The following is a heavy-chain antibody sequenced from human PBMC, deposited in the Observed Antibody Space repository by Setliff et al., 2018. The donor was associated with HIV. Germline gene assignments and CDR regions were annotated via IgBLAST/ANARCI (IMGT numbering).Heavy chain of an antibody. CDR3: AKGGYGGAYYVAGY. V-gene: IGHV3-53*01. D-gene: IGHD5-18*01. CDR1: GFSVTDNY. J-gene: IGHJ4*02. Sequence: LRLSCEASGFSVTDNYMGWVRQAPGKGLEWVALMYKGGETYYADFVKGRFTIARDDTKNTVSLQMTNLEPGDTAMYYCAKGGYGGAYYVAGYWGQGTKVTVSS. CDR2: MYKGGET.